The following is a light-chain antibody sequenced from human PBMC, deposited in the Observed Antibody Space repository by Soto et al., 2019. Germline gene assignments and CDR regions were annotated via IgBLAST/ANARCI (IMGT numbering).Light chain of an antibody. V-gene: IGKV3-20*01. CDR2: GAS. CDR3: HQYGTLPLS. Sequence: EILLTQSPGTLSLSPGDRATLSCRASQSLGSTFLAWYQQKSGQRPRLLIYGASDRATDIPDRFSGSGSGADFTLTISRLEPEDFAVYFCHQYGTLPLSFGGGTKVDIK. CDR1: QSLGSTF. J-gene: IGKJ4*01.